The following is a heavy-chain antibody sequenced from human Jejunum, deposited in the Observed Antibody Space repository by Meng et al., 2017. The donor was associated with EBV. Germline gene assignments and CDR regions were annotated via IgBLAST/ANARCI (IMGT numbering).Heavy chain of an antibody. J-gene: IGHJ5*02. V-gene: IGHV7-4-1*02. Sequence: QVHLGQSGSELKKPGASVKVSCKASGYTFTSSGINWVRQAPGQGLEWMGWINTNTGYPTYAQDFTGRFVFSLDTSVSTAYLQITSLSTEDNAVYYCARVRPGGGWFDPWGQGTLVTVSS. CDR2: INTNTGYP. CDR3: ARVRPGGGWFDP. CDR1: GYTFTSSG. D-gene: IGHD2-8*02.